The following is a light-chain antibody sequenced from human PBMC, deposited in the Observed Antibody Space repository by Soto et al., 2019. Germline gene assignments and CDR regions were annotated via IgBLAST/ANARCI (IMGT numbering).Light chain of an antibody. CDR2: KAS. CDR3: QQYDSCPLT. CDR1: QNINTW. Sequence: SQMTQSPSTLSASVGDRVTITCRASQNINTWLAWYQHKPGKAPKVLIHKASSLQSGGPSRFSGTGSGTEFTLVINSLQPDDFATYYCQQYDSCPLTFGGGTKVEI. V-gene: IGKV1-5*03. J-gene: IGKJ4*01.